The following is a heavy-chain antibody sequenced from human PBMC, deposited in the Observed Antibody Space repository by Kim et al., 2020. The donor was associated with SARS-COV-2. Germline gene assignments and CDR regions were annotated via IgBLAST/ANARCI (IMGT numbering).Heavy chain of an antibody. D-gene: IGHD3-10*01. V-gene: IGHV6-1*01. J-gene: IGHJ4*02. CDR3: AIEDGSGSYLFDY. Sequence: YAVSVKSRITINPDTSKNQFSLQLNSVTPEDTAVYYCAIEDGSGSYLFDYWGQGTLVTVSS.